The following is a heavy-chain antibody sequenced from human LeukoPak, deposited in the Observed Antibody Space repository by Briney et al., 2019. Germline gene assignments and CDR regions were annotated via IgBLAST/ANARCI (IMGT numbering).Heavy chain of an antibody. Sequence: PGGSLRLSCAASGFTFSSYVMSWVRQAPGKGQEWVSSISNSGGSTYYADSVKGRFTISRDNSKNTLYLQMNSLRAEDTAVYYCAKDGLRVDYWGQGTLVTVSS. CDR1: GFTFSSYV. D-gene: IGHD4-17*01. V-gene: IGHV3-23*01. CDR2: ISNSGGST. CDR3: AKDGLRVDY. J-gene: IGHJ4*02.